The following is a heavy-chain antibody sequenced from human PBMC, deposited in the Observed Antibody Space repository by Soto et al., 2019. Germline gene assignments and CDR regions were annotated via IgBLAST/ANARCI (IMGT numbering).Heavy chain of an antibody. CDR1: GGSFSGYY. Sequence: SETLSLTCAVYGGSFSGYYWSWIRQPPGKGLEWIGEINHSGSTNYNPSLKSRVTISVDTSKNQFSLKLSSVTAADTAVYYCARGPAFWSGSNWFDPWGQGTLVTVS. CDR2: INHSGST. CDR3: ARGPAFWSGSNWFDP. V-gene: IGHV4-34*01. D-gene: IGHD3-3*01. J-gene: IGHJ5*02.